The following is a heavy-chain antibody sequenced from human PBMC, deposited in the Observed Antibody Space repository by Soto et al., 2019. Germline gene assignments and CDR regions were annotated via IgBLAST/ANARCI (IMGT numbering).Heavy chain of an antibody. CDR1: GFTVSSNY. J-gene: IGHJ6*01. Sequence: LRLSCAASGFTVSSNYMSWVRQAPGKGLEWVSVIYSGGSTYYADSVKGRFTISRDNSKNTLYLQMNSLRAEDTAVYYCARDLGYYYGMDVWGQGTTVTVSS. CDR2: IYSGGST. V-gene: IGHV3-53*01. D-gene: IGHD3-16*01. CDR3: ARDLGYYYGMDV.